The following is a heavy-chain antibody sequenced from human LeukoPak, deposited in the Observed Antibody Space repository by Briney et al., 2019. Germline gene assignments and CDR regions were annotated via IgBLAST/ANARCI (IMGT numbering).Heavy chain of an antibody. CDR2: IYTSGST. D-gene: IGHD3-10*01. V-gene: IGHV4-61*02. CDR1: GGSISSGSYY. J-gene: IGHJ4*02. Sequence: SETLSLTCTVSGGSISSGSYYWSWIRQPAGKGLEWIGRIYTSGSTNYNPSLKSRVTISVDTSKNQFSLKLSSVTAADTAVYYCARETFGELLDYFDYWGQGILVTVSS. CDR3: ARETFGELLDYFDY.